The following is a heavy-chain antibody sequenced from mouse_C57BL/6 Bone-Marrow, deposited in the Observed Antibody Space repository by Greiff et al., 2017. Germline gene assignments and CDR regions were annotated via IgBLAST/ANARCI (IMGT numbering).Heavy chain of an antibody. CDR2: IWWDVDK. Sequence: QVTLKESGPGILQPSQTLSLTCSFSGFSLSTFGMGVGWIRQPSGNGLGWLAHIWWDVDKSFNSALKSRLTISKDTSKNQVFLKIANVDTADTATYYCARMRYYGSSYPFAYWGQGTLVTVSA. CDR1: GFSLSTFGMG. V-gene: IGHV8-8*01. CDR3: ARMRYYGSSYPFAY. D-gene: IGHD1-1*01. J-gene: IGHJ3*01.